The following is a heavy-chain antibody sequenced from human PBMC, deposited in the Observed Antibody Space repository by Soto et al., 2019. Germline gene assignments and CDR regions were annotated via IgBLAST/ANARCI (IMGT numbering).Heavy chain of an antibody. J-gene: IGHJ4*02. CDR3: ARGQIRYSSPSGVAY. CDR2: IWYDGSNK. CDR1: GFTFSSYR. D-gene: IGHD6-13*01. V-gene: IGHV3-33*01. Sequence: SRRLSCAASGFTFSSYRMHSVRQAPGKGLEGVAVIWYDGSNKYYADSVKSRFTISRDNSKNTLYLQMNSMRAEDTAVYYCARGQIRYSSPSGVAYWGQGP.